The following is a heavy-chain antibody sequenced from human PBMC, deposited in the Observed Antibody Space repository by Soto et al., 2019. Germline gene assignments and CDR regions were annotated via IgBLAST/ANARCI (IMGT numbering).Heavy chain of an antibody. CDR2: INHSGST. Sequence: SETLSLTCAVYGGSFSGYYWSWIRQPPGKGLEWIGEINHSGSTNYNPSLKSRVTISVDTSKNQFSLKLSSVTAADTAVYYCARPRGGYTSRYFDYWGQGTLVTVSS. CDR1: GGSFSGYY. J-gene: IGHJ4*02. CDR3: ARPRGGYTSRYFDY. D-gene: IGHD1-26*01. V-gene: IGHV4-34*01.